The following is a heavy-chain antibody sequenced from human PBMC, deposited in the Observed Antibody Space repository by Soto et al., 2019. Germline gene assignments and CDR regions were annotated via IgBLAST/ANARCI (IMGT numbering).Heavy chain of an antibody. CDR2: IYYSGIT. J-gene: IGHJ4*02. CDR1: CGYISSYY. V-gene: IGHV4-59*01. Sequence: SETLSLTRTVSCGYISSYYWSWIRQPPGKGLEGVVNIYYSGITNYKPSLKSRVTISVDTSKKQFSLKLRSVTGADTAVYYCACMRTYGYWDFDYWGQGTLVTVYS. D-gene: IGHD5-18*01. CDR3: ACMRTYGYWDFDY.